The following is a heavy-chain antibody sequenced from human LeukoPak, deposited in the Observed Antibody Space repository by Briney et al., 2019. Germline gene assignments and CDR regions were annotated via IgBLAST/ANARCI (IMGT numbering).Heavy chain of an antibody. CDR3: ARSEDIVATVPDY. CDR1: GGTFSSYA. CDR2: IIPIFGTA. J-gene: IGHJ4*02. D-gene: IGHD5-12*01. Sequence: SVKVSCKASGGTFSSYAISWVRQAPGQGLEWMGGIIPIFGTANYAQKFQGRVTITADESTSTAYMELSSLRPEDTAVYYCARSEDIVATVPDYWGQGTLVTVSS. V-gene: IGHV1-69*13.